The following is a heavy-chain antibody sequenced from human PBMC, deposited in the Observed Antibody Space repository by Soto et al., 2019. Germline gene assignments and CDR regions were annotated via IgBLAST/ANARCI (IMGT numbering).Heavy chain of an antibody. CDR1: VFTFISYA. J-gene: IGHJ3*02. CDR2: ISYDGSNK. V-gene: IGHV3-30-3*01. CDR3: ARVIAGAFDI. Sequence: PGGSLRLSCAASVFTFISYAMHWVRQAPGKGLEWVAVISYDGSNKYYADSVKGRFTISRDNSKNTLYLQMNSLRAEDTAVYYCARVIAGAFDIWGQGTMVTVSS. D-gene: IGHD3-22*01.